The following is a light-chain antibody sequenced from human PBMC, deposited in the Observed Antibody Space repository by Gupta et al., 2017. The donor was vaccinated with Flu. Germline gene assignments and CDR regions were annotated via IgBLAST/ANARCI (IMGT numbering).Light chain of an antibody. CDR3: QQYKDWPPLALT. Sequence: EIVMTQSPATLSVSPGERATLSCRASQSVSSNLAWYQQKPGQAPRLLIYGASTRATGIPARFSCSGSGTEFSLTISRLQSEDFAISYCQQYKDWPPLALTFGGGTKVEIK. CDR1: QSVSSN. J-gene: IGKJ4*01. V-gene: IGKV3-15*01. CDR2: GAS.